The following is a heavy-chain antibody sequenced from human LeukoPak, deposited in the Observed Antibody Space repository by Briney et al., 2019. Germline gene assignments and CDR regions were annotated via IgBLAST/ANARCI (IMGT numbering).Heavy chain of an antibody. CDR1: GFTFTNHG. Sequence: GGSLRLSCAASGFTFTNHGMHWVRQAPGKGLEWVAFIRYDGSNKYYADSVKGRFTISRDNSKNTLYLQMNSLRAEDTAVYYCAKDKYNWNDYYYYYMDVWGKGTTVTISS. V-gene: IGHV3-30*02. CDR2: IRYDGSNK. J-gene: IGHJ6*03. CDR3: AKDKYNWNDYYYYYMDV. D-gene: IGHD1-20*01.